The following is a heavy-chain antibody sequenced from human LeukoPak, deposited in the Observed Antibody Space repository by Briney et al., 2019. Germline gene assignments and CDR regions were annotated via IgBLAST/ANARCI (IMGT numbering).Heavy chain of an antibody. Sequence: GSSVKVSCKASGGTFSSYAISWVRQAPGQGLEWMGRIIPIFGTANYAQKFQGRVTITTDESTSTAYTELSSLRSEDTAVYYCARVDTAMAPRDWGQGTLVTVSS. V-gene: IGHV1-69*05. CDR3: ARVDTAMAPRD. D-gene: IGHD5-18*01. CDR1: GGTFSSYA. J-gene: IGHJ4*02. CDR2: IIPIFGTA.